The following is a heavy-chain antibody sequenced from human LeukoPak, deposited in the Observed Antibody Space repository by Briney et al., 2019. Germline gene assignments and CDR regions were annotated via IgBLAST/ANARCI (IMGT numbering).Heavy chain of an antibody. CDR1: GFTFSGYW. CDR3: ARESTAGYNSSWYGFRN. V-gene: IGHV3-7*01. CDR2: INQDGSEK. D-gene: IGHD6-13*01. Sequence: GGSLRLSCAASGFTFSGYWMSWVRQAPGKGLEWVANINQDGSEKYYVDSVKGRFTISRDNAENSLFLQMGSLRVEDTAVYYCARESTAGYNSSWYGFRNWGQGTLASVSS. J-gene: IGHJ1*01.